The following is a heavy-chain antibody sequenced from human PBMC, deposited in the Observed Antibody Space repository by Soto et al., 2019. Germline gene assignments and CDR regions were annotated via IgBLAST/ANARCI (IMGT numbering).Heavy chain of an antibody. CDR1: GFTFSTSS. J-gene: IGHJ4*02. Sequence: PGGSLRLSCAASGFTFSTSSMNWVRQAPGKGLEWISYISSSSGTTYYADSVKGRFTISRDNAKSSLYLQMSSLRAEDTAIYYCTRDPLSFDSWGQGTLVTVSS. CDR3: TRDPLSFDS. CDR2: ISSSSGTT. V-gene: IGHV3-48*01.